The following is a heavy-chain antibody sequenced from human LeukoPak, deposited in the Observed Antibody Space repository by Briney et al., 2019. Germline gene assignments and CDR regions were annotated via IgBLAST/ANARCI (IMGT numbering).Heavy chain of an antibody. CDR1: GGSISSSSYY. Sequence: SETLSLTCTVSGGSISSSSYYWGWIRQPPGKGLEWIGSIYYSGSTYYNPSLKSRVTISVDTSKNQFSLKLSSVTAADTAVYYCARGGGGYSYGKRYFDYWGQGTLVTVSS. J-gene: IGHJ4*02. CDR2: IYYSGST. V-gene: IGHV4-39*07. CDR3: ARGGGGYSYGKRYFDY. D-gene: IGHD5-18*01.